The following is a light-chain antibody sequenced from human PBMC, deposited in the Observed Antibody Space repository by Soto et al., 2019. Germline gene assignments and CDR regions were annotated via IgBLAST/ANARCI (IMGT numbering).Light chain of an antibody. CDR2: AAS. V-gene: IGKV1-39*01. CDR3: QKSYSTPIS. CDR1: QSISSY. Sequence: DIQMTQSPSSLSASVGDRVTITCRASQSISSYLNPYQQKPGKAPKLLIYAASSLQSGVPSRLSGSRFGTDFTITISSLQPEDFATYYCQKSYSTPISFGHGTRLEIK. J-gene: IGKJ5*01.